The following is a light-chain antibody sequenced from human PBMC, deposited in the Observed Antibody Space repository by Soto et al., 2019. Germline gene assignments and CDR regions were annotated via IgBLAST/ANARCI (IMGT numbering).Light chain of an antibody. Sequence: DIVMTQSPDSLAVSLGERATINCKSSQSVLYSSNNKNYLAWYRQKPGQPPKLLIYWASTRESGVPDRFSGSGSGTDFTLTISSLQAEDVAVYYCQQYYSFGQGTKVEIK. CDR1: QSVLYSSNNKNY. J-gene: IGKJ1*01. V-gene: IGKV4-1*01. CDR3: QQYYS. CDR2: WAS.